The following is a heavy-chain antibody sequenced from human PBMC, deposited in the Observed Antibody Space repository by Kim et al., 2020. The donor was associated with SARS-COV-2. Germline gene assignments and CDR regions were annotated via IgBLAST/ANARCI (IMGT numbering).Heavy chain of an antibody. Sequence: SETLSLNCSVSGGSISSTTYYWDWIRQPPGKGLELIGSMYYSGYTYYNPSLKSRVTISVDTSKNQFSLKLNSVTAADTAVYYCARRQYSSSPLDPWGQGTLVTVSS. V-gene: IGHV4-39*01. CDR1: GGSISSTTYY. CDR3: ARRQYSSSPLDP. J-gene: IGHJ5*02. CDR2: MYYSGYT. D-gene: IGHD6-13*01.